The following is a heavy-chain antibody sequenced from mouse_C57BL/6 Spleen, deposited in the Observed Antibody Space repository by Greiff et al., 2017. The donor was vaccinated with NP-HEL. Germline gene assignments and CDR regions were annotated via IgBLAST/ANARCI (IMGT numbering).Heavy chain of an antibody. V-gene: IGHV1-54*01. J-gene: IGHJ2*01. CDR2: INPGSGGT. Sequence: QVQLQQSGAELVRPGTSVKVSCKASGYAFTNYLIEWVKQRPGQGLEWIGVINPGSGGTNYDEKFKGKATLTADKSSSTAYMQLSSLTSVDSAVYFCARKDYGSADYWGQGTTLTVSS. D-gene: IGHD1-1*01. CDR1: GYAFTNYL. CDR3: ARKDYGSADY.